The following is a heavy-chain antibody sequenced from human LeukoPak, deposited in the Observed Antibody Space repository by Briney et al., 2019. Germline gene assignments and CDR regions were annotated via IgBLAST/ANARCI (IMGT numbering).Heavy chain of an antibody. V-gene: IGHV4-39*01. CDR2: IYSSGST. CDR3: ARLVGASDH. D-gene: IGHD1-26*01. J-gene: IGHJ1*01. Sequence: SETLSFTCTVSGGSISSSSYYWGWIRQPPGKGLAWIGSIYSSGSTYYNPSLKSRVTISVDTSKNQFSLKLSSVTAADTAVYYCARLVGASDHWGQGTLVTVYS. CDR1: GGSISSSSYY.